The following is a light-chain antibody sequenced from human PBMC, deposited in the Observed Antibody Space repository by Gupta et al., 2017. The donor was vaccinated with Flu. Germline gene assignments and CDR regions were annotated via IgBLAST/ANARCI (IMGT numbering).Light chain of an antibody. V-gene: IGKV1-6*01. Sequence: AIQLTQSPSSLSASVGDRVTITCRASQGIRNDLGWYQQKPGKAPKLLIYGARNLQSGVSSRFSGSGSGTDFTLTISSLQPEDFATYYCRQDYDYPRTFGQGTKVEIK. CDR3: RQDYDYPRT. J-gene: IGKJ1*01. CDR2: GAR. CDR1: QGIRND.